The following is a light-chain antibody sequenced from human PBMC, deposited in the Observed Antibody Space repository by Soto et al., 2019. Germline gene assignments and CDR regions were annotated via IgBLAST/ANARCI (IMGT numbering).Light chain of an antibody. CDR2: EVS. V-gene: IGLV2-14*01. J-gene: IGLJ1*01. CDR1: SSDVGGFNY. Sequence: QSVLTQPASVSGSLGQSITISCTGTSSDVGGFNYVSWYQLHPGKAPKLMIYEVSNRLSGVSNRFSGSKSGNTASLTISGLQAEDEADYYCSSYTSSSPYVFGTGTKATV. CDR3: SSYTSSSPYV.